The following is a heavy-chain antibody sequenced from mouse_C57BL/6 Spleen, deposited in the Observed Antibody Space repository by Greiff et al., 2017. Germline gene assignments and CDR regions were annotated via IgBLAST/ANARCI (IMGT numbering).Heavy chain of an antibody. D-gene: IGHD2-1*01. Sequence: EVMLVASGPELVKPGDSVKISCKASGYSFTGYFMNWVMQSHGKSLEWIGRINPYNGDTFYNQKFKGKATLTVEKSSSTAHMELLSLTSEDSAVYYCARSGNYWYFDVWGTGTTVTVSS. CDR3: ARSGNYWYFDV. V-gene: IGHV1-20*01. CDR2: INPYNGDT. J-gene: IGHJ1*03. CDR1: GYSFTGYF.